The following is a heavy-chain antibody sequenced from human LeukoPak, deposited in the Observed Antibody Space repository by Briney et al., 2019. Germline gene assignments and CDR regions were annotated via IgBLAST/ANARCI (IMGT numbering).Heavy chain of an antibody. Sequence: SETLSLTCAVSGGSISSYYWSWIRQPPGKGLEWIGYIYYSGSTNYNPSLKSRVTISVDTSKNQFSLKLSSVTAADTAVYYCARRASMGSWYFFDYWGQGALLTVSS. CDR3: ARRASMGSWYFFDY. D-gene: IGHD2-15*01. V-gene: IGHV4-59*08. CDR2: IYYSGST. CDR1: GGSISSYY. J-gene: IGHJ4*02.